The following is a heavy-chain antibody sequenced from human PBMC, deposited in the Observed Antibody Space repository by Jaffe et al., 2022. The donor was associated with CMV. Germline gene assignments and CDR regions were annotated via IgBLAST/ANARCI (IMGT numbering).Heavy chain of an antibody. D-gene: IGHD6-19*01. Sequence: QAQIQQWGAGLLKPSETLSLTCVVYGGSFNGYYWTWIRQSPGKGLECIGEINHRGSTRYSPSLKSRVTISVDASKNQFSLKMTSLTAADTAVYFCARGPNSDWYRDGMDVWGQGTTVTVSS. J-gene: IGHJ6*02. CDR3: ARGPNSDWYRDGMDV. CDR1: GGSFNGYY. V-gene: IGHV4-34*01. CDR2: INHRGST.